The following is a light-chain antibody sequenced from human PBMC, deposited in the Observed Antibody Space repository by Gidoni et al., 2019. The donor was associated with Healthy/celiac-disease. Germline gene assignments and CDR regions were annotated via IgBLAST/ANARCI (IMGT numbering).Light chain of an antibody. Sequence: EIVLTQSPGTLSLSPWERATLSCRASQSVSSSYLAWYQQKPGQAPRLLIYGASSRATGIPDRFSGSGSGTDFTLTISRLEPEDFAVYYCQQYGSSPLFTFXPXTKVXIK. V-gene: IGKV3-20*01. CDR1: QSVSSSY. CDR2: GAS. J-gene: IGKJ3*01. CDR3: QQYGSSPLFT.